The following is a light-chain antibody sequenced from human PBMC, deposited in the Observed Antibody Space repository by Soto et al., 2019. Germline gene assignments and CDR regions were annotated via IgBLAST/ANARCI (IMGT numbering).Light chain of an antibody. CDR3: SSFSIRTVLV. V-gene: IGLV2-14*01. Sequence: QSVLTQPASVSGSPGQSVTISCTGPRSDIGDSNFISWYQHSPGKDPRLLIYEVNNRPSGVPKRFSGSKAGNTASLTISGLLDDDEVDYFCSSFSIRTVLVFGSGTKV. J-gene: IGLJ1*01. CDR1: RSDIGDSNF. CDR2: EVN.